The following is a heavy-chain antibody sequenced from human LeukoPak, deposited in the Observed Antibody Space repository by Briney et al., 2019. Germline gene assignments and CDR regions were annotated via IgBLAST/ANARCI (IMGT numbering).Heavy chain of an antibody. CDR3: ATRILG. Sequence: QSGGSLRLSCAASAFTFSSYWMTWVRQAPGKGLEWVASIKPDGSAKYYVDSVKGRFTISRDNTKNSQYLQMNSLRAEDTAVYYCATRILGWGQGTLVTVSS. V-gene: IGHV3-7*01. J-gene: IGHJ4*02. D-gene: IGHD3-3*01. CDR1: AFTFSSYW. CDR2: IKPDGSAK.